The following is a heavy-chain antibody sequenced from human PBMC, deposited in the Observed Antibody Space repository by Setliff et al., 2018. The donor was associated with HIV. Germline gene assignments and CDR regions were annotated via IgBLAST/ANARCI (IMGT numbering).Heavy chain of an antibody. CDR3: ARQLDYTNGRYFDY. D-gene: IGHD4-4*01. V-gene: IGHV4-4*09. J-gene: IGHJ4*02. Sequence: SETLSLTCTVSGDSIKSHHWSWIRQPAGKGLEWLAYTDASGDTNYNPALRGRVIISLDTSNNQFSLNLNSVTAADTAVYYCARQLDYTNGRYFDYWGPGTLVTVSS. CDR1: GDSIKSHH. CDR2: TDASGDT.